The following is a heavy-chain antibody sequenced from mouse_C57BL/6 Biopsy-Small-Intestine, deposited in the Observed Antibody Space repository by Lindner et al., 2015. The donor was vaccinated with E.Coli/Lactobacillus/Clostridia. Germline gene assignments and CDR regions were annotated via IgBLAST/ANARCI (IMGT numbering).Heavy chain of an antibody. CDR2: INPASGYS. V-gene: IGHV1-7*01. CDR1: GYTFANYW. CDR3: TRGELGDYYAMDN. Sequence: VQLQESGAELAKPGASVKLSCKASGYTFANYWMHWVKQRPGQGPEWIGYINPASGYSKYNQKFKDKATLTADKSSSTAYMQLSSLTYEDSAVYYCTRGELGDYYAMDNWGQGTSVTVSS. J-gene: IGHJ4*01. D-gene: IGHD4-1*01.